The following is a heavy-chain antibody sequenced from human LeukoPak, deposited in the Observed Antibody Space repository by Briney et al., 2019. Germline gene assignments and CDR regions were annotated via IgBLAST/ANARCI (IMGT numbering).Heavy chain of an antibody. CDR2: INIGGTNT. V-gene: IGHV3-11*01. Sequence: GGSLRLSCAASGFTFNDYYMSWIRQAPGKGLEWLSYINIGGTNTHYADSVRGRFTISRDDAKKSLYLEMNNPRAEDTAVYYCATDGAGLDTWGQGVLVTVSS. J-gene: IGHJ5*02. CDR3: ATDGAGLDT. CDR1: GFTFNDYY.